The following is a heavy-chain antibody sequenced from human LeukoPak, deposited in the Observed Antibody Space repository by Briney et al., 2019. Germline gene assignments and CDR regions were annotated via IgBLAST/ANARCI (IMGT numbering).Heavy chain of an antibody. J-gene: IGHJ5*02. Sequence: ASVKVYCKASGYTFPSYYIHWVRQAPGQGLEWMGLINPSGGSTTYAQRFQGTVTMTRDTSTSTVYMELSSLRSEDTAVYYCARDVVPIRGYSYGPNGGWFDPWGQGTLVTVSS. CDR1: GYTFPSYY. V-gene: IGHV1-46*01. CDR2: INPSGGST. D-gene: IGHD5-18*01. CDR3: ARDVVPIRGYSYGPNGGWFDP.